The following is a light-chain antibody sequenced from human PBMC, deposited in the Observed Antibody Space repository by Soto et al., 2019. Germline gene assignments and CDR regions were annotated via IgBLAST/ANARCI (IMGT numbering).Light chain of an antibody. CDR3: QQYNNWWT. CDR2: AAS. V-gene: IGKV3-15*01. J-gene: IGKJ1*01. Sequence: EIVMTQSPATLSVSPGERATLSCRASQSVNRHLAWYQQKFGQAPRLLIYAASTRATGIPARFSGSGSETEFTLTISSLQSEDFAIYYCQQYNNWWTFGQGTKVEI. CDR1: QSVNRH.